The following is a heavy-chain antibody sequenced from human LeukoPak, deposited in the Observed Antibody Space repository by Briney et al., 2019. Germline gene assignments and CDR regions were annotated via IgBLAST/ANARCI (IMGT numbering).Heavy chain of an antibody. CDR2: VRFDGTRK. CDR1: GFNLSRYG. Sequence: PGGSLRLSCAASGFNLSRYGVHWVRQAPGKGLEWVAYVRFDGTRKYYKDSVKGRFTISRDNSKNTLDLQMNSLRTEDSAIYYCEAGMDVRGLGTTVTVSS. V-gene: IGHV3-30*02. CDR3: EAGMDV. J-gene: IGHJ6*02.